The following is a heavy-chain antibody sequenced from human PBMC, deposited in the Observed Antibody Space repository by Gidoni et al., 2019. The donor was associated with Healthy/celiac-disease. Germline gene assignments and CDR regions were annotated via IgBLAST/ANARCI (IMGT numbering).Heavy chain of an antibody. CDR2: IYYSGST. V-gene: IGHV4-59*08. J-gene: IGHJ6*02. D-gene: IGHD6-13*01. CDR1: GGSISSYY. Sequence: QVQLQESGPGLVKPSETLSLTCTVPGGSISSYYWSWIRQPPGKGLEWIGYIYYSGSTNYNPSLKSRVTISVDTSKNQFSLKLSSVTAADTAVYYCARLGGGIAAAGTVRYYYYYGMDVWGQGTTVTVSS. CDR3: ARLGGGIAAAGTVRYYYYYGMDV.